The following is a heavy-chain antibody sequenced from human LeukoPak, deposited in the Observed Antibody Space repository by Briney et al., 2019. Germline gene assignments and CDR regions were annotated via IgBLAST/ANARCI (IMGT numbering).Heavy chain of an antibody. V-gene: IGHV3-7*01. CDR1: GFTFSSYW. J-gene: IGHJ4*02. Sequence: PGGSLRLSCAASGFTFSSYWMSWVRQAPGKGLEWVANIKQDGSEKYYVDSVKGRFTISRDNAKNSLYLQMNSLRAEDTAVYYCARNLPITMVRGVIMGYFDYWGQGTLVTVSS. CDR2: IKQDGSEK. D-gene: IGHD3-10*01. CDR3: ARNLPITMVRGVIMGYFDY.